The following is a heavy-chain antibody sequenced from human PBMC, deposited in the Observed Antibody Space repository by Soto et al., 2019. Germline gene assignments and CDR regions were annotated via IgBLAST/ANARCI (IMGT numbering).Heavy chain of an antibody. CDR1: GYTFTSYD. D-gene: IGHD5-18*01. CDR3: ARVDTAMVNYYYYGVDV. CDR2: MNPNSGNT. V-gene: IGHV1-8*01. J-gene: IGHJ6*02. Sequence: DSVKVYCPASGYTFTSYDINWVRQATGQGLEWMGWMNPNSGNTGYAQKFQGRVTMTRNTSISTAYMELSSLRSEDTAVYYCARVDTAMVNYYYYGVDVWGQGATVTVAS.